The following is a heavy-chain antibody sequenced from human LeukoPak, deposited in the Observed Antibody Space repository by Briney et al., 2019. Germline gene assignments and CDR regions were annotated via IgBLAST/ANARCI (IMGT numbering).Heavy chain of an antibody. CDR1: GYTFNSYS. V-gene: IGHV1-18*01. Sequence: ASVKVSCKASGYTFNSYSINWERQAPGQGLEWMGSINAYNGNTNYAQKVQGRVTMTTDTSTSTAYMELRSLRSDDTALYYCARDGFRGPSDYWGQGTLVTVSS. J-gene: IGHJ4*02. D-gene: IGHD3-16*01. CDR3: ARDGFRGPSDY. CDR2: INAYNGNT.